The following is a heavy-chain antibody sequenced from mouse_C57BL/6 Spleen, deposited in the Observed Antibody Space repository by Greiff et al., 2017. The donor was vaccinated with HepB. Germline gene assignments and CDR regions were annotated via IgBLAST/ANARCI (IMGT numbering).Heavy chain of an antibody. Sequence: EVQLVESGGDLVKPGGSLKLSCAASGFTFSSYGMSWVRQTPDKRLEWVATISSGGSYTYYPDSVKGRFTISRDNAKNTLYLQMSSLKSEDTAMYYCALGSQLKYFDYWGQGTTRTVSS. CDR1: GFTFSSYG. V-gene: IGHV5-6*01. CDR2: ISSGGSYT. CDR3: ALGSQLKYFDY. J-gene: IGHJ2*01. D-gene: IGHD4-1*01.